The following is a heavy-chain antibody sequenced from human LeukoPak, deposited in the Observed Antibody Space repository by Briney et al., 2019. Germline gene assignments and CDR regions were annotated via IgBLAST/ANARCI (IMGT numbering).Heavy chain of an antibody. V-gene: IGHV3-23*01. J-gene: IGHJ4*02. CDR2: ASYYVGKQ. CDR3: AKAGIGADGAGFLCEY. D-gene: IGHD1-1*01. Sequence: GGSLRLSCSASGFTLSNYWMHRVRQAPGKGLEWVSTASYYVGKQYHADSVRGRFTVSRDNSRNTVSLQMSSLRVEDTGIYYCAKAGIGADGAGFLCEYWGQGTLVTVSS. CDR1: GFTLSNYW.